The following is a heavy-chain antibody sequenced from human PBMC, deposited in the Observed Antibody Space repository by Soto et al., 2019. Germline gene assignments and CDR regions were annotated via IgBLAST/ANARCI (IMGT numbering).Heavy chain of an antibody. CDR1: GYTFTSYY. V-gene: IGHV1-46*01. J-gene: IGHJ6*02. CDR3: AREQQRRTPRDYYCGMDV. D-gene: IGHD6-13*01. CDR2: INPSGGST. Sequence: QVQLVQSGAEVKKPGASVKVSCKASGYTFTSYYMHWVRQAPGQGLEWMGIINPSGGSTRYAQKFQGRVTMTRDTSTSTVYMELSSLRSEDTAVYYCAREQQRRTPRDYYCGMDVWGQGTTVTVSS.